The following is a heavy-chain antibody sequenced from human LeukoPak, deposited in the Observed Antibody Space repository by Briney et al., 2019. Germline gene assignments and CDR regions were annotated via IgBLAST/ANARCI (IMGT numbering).Heavy chain of an antibody. Sequence: QPGGSLRLSCAASGFTFSSYPMSGVRQAPGKGLEWVSAISGSGGSTYYADSVKGRFTISRDNSKNTLYLQMNSLRAEDTAVYYCAKGAHGWFRELFDYWGQGTLVTVSS. CDR3: AKGAHGWFRELFDY. D-gene: IGHD3-10*01. J-gene: IGHJ4*02. CDR1: GFTFSSYP. CDR2: ISGSGGST. V-gene: IGHV3-23*01.